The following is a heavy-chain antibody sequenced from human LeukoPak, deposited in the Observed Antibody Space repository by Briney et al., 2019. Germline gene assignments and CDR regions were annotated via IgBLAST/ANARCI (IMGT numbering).Heavy chain of an antibody. J-gene: IGHJ3*02. V-gene: IGHV4-59*01. CDR3: ARVYDYGDYHDAFDI. CDR1: GGSISSYY. Sequence: KASETLSLTCTVSGGSISSYYWSWIRQPPGKGVEWGGYIYYSGSTNYNPSPKSRVTISVDTSKTQFSLKLSSVTAADTAVYYCARVYDYGDYHDAFDIWGQGTMVTVSS. CDR2: IYYSGST. D-gene: IGHD4-17*01.